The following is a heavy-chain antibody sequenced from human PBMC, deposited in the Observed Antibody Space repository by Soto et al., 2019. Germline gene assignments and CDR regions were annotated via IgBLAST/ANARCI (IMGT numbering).Heavy chain of an antibody. CDR1: GYTFTDYH. CDR3: ARESWRSVD. Sequence: QVQLVQSGAEVKKPEASVKVSCKTSGYTFTDYHIHWMRQAPGQGLECLGWINPNTGVTTYTQKFQGRVTLTRDTSISTAYLELSSLRSDDTAVYYCARESWRSVDWGQGTLVTVSS. D-gene: IGHD3-3*01. CDR2: INPNTGVT. V-gene: IGHV1-2*02. J-gene: IGHJ4*02.